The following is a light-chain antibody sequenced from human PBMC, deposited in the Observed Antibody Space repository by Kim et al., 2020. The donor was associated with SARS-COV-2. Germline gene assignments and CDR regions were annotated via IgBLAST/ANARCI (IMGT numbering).Light chain of an antibody. CDR2: QDT. V-gene: IGLV3-1*01. CDR1: KLGGKY. CDR3: QAWDSGTAVV. Sequence: SYELTQPPSVSVSPGQTASITCSGDKLGGKYVFWYQQKPGQSPVLVIYQDTKRPSGIPERFSASNSGNTATLTISGTQATDEADYYGQAWDSGTAVVFGGGTQLTVL. J-gene: IGLJ2*01.